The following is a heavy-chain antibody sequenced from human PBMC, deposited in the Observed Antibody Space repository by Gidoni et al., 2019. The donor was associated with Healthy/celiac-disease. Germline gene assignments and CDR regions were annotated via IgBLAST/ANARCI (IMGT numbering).Heavy chain of an antibody. J-gene: IGHJ6*02. Sequence: EVQLVESGGGLVQPGGSLSLACAASGFTFSSYWLSWVRQGPGKGVGWVANIKQDGSEKYYVDSVKGRFTISRDNAKNSLYLQMNSLRAEDTAVYYCARSQNYYDFWSGYYNYYYGMDVWGQGTTVTVSS. CDR2: IKQDGSEK. CDR3: ARSQNYYDFWSGYYNYYYGMDV. CDR1: GFTFSSYW. V-gene: IGHV3-7*01. D-gene: IGHD3-3*01.